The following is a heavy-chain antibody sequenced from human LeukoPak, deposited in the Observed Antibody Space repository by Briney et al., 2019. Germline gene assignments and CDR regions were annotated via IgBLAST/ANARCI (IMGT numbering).Heavy chain of an antibody. Sequence: GGSLRLSCAASGFTFSSYAMSWVRQAPGKGLEWVSAISGSGGSTYYADSVKGRFTISRDNSKNTLYLQMNSLRAEDTAVYYCAREGLASSSSWNRASSFYYYMDVWGKGTTVTVSS. V-gene: IGHV3-23*01. CDR2: ISGSGGST. CDR3: AREGLASSSSWNRASSFYYYMDV. D-gene: IGHD6-6*01. CDR1: GFTFSSYA. J-gene: IGHJ6*03.